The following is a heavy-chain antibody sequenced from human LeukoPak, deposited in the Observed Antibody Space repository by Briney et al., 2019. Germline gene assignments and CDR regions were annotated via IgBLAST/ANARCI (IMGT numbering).Heavy chain of an antibody. J-gene: IGHJ3*02. D-gene: IGHD1-26*01. CDR1: GFTFDDYA. CDR3: ARGGGNYWYAFDI. CDR2: ISWNSGTI. V-gene: IGHV3-9*01. Sequence: PGGSLRLSCAASGFTFDDYAMHWVRQVPGKGLEWVSGISWNSGTIGYADSVRGRFTISRDNSKNTLYLQMNSLRAEDTAVYYCARGGGNYWYAFDIWGQGTKVTVSS.